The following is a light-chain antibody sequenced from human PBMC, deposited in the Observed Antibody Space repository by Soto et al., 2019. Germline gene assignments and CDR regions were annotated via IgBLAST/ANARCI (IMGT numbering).Light chain of an antibody. CDR3: SSYTTSVRV. CDR2: EVT. V-gene: IGLV2-8*01. J-gene: IGLJ1*01. Sequence: QPSLTQPPSASPSPGQSVTISCTGTSSDVGGYNYVSWYQQYPGKAPKLLIYEVTKRPSGVPARFSGSKSGNTASLTVSGLQIDDEADYYCSSYTTSVRVFGTGTKVTVL. CDR1: SSDVGGYNY.